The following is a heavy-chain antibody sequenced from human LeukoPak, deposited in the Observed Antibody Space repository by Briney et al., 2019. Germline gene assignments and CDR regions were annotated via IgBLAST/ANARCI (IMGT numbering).Heavy chain of an antibody. CDR3: ARAPNYGGKPFDY. Sequence: PSETLSLTCIVSGGSISSTTYYWVWIRQPPGKGLEWIRYIDYSGSTNYNPSLKSRVTISVDTSKNQFSLKLSSVTAADTAVYYCARAPNYGGKPFDYWGQRTLVTVSS. CDR2: IDYSGST. D-gene: IGHD4-23*01. J-gene: IGHJ4*02. CDR1: GGSISSTTYY. V-gene: IGHV4-61*05.